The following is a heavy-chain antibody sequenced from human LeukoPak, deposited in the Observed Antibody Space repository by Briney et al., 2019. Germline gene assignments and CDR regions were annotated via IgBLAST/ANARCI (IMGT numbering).Heavy chain of an antibody. CDR3: ARDGNWFDP. J-gene: IGHJ5*02. CDR1: GFTFSDYY. Sequence: GGSLRLSCAASGFTFSDYYMSWIRQASGKGPEWVSYISRRGNTIHYADSVKGRFTISRDNTKNSLYLQMNSLRAEDTAVYYCARDGNWFDPWGQGTLVTVSS. CDR2: ISRRGNTI. V-gene: IGHV3-11*01.